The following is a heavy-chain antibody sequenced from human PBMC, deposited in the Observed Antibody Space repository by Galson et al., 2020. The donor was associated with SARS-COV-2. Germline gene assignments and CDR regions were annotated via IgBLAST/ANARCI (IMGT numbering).Heavy chain of an antibody. V-gene: IGHV1-2*02. J-gene: IGHJ3*02. CDR1: GYRFTYYY. Sequence: ASVKVSCKAFGYRFTYYYIHWVRQAPGQGLEWMGCINPNSGGTNYAQKFQGRVSMTRDTSISTAYMVLSRLRSDDTAVYSCARGYYDSNATGGDICGQGTMVTVSS. CDR2: INPNSGGT. CDR3: ARGYYDSNATGGDI. D-gene: IGHD3-22*01.